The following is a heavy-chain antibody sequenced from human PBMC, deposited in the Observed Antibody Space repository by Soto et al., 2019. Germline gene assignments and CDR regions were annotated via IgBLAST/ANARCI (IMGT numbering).Heavy chain of an antibody. D-gene: IGHD6-19*01. V-gene: IGHV1-2*04. CDR1: GYTFTGYY. CDR2: INPNSGGT. CDR3: ARGVRRDSSGGGNYFDY. Sequence: QVQLVQSGAEVKKPGASVKVSCKASGYTFTGYYMHWVRQAPGQGLEWMGWINPNSGGTNYAQKFQGWVTMTRDTSISTAYMELSRLRSDDTAVYYCARGVRRDSSGGGNYFDYWGQGTLVTVSS. J-gene: IGHJ4*02.